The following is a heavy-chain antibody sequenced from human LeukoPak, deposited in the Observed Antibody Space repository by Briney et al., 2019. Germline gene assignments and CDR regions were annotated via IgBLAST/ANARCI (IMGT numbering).Heavy chain of an antibody. Sequence: SETLSLTCTVSGGSISSSSYYWGWTRHPPGKGLEWIGSIFYIGNTYYYPSLKTRLTISLETPKNHFSLKLSSVTAGDTAVQYCSGGGGMGGYSSSSIEGWGQGTLVTVSS. CDR1: GGSISSSSYY. V-gene: IGHV4-39*07. D-gene: IGHD6-6*01. CDR3: SGGGGMGGYSSSSIEG. J-gene: IGHJ4*02. CDR2: IFYIGNT.